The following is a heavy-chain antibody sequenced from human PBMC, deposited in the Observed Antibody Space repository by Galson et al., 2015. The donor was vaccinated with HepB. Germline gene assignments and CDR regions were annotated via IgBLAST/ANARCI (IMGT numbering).Heavy chain of an antibody. J-gene: IGHJ6*02. CDR3: TTATTVTTDYYYDMDV. D-gene: IGHD4-17*01. Sequence: SLRLSCAASGFTFSNAWMSWVRQAPGKGLEWVGRIKSNTDDGTTDYAAPVKGRFTISRDDSKNTLYLQMNSLKTEDTAVYYCTTATTVTTDYYYDMDVWGQGTTVTVSS. CDR1: GFTFSNAW. CDR2: IKSNTDDGTT. V-gene: IGHV3-15*01.